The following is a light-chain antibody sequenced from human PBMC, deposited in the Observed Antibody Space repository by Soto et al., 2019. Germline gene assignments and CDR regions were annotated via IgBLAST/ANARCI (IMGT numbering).Light chain of an antibody. J-gene: IGLJ2*01. CDR2: DNN. CDR3: GTWYSSLSVLV. V-gene: IGLV1-51*01. Sequence: QAVVTQPPSVSAAPGQKVTISCSGSSSNIGNNYVSWYQQLPGTAPKLLIYDNNKRPSGIPDRFSGSKSGTSATLGITGLQTGDEADYYCGTWYSSLSVLVFGGGPKVTV. CDR1: SSNIGNNY.